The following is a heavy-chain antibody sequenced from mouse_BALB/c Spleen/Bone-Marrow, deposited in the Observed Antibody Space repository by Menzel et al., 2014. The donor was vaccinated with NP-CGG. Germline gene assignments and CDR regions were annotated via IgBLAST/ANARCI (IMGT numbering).Heavy chain of an antibody. D-gene: IGHD1-1*01. CDR3: ARGGSSYGWYFDV. CDR1: GFNIKDTY. V-gene: IGHV14-3*02. CDR2: IDPANGNT. J-gene: IGHJ1*01. Sequence: LVESGAELVKPGASVKLSCTASGFNIKDTYMHWVKQRPEQGLEWIGRIDPANGNTKYDPKFQGEATITADTSSNTAYLQLSSLTSEDTAVYYCARGGSSYGWYFDVWGAGTTVTVSS.